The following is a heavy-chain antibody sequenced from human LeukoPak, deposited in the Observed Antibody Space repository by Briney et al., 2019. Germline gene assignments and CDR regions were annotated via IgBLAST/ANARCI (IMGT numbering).Heavy chain of an antibody. Sequence: ASVKVSCKASGYTFTSYYMHWVRQAPGQGLEWMGIINPSGGSTSYAQKFQGRVTMTRDTSTSTVYMELSSLRSEDTAVYYCAREFYGSGTSDYYYYYGMDVWGQGTTVTVSS. CDR3: AREFYGSGTSDYYYYYGMDV. V-gene: IGHV1-46*01. CDR1: GYTFTSYY. D-gene: IGHD3-10*01. CDR2: INPSGGST. J-gene: IGHJ6*02.